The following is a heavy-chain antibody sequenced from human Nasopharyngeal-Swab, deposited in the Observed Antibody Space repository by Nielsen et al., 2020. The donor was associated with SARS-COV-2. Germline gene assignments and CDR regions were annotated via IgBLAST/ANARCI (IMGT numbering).Heavy chain of an antibody. CDR3: ARGTIFGVVKRGPWDYYGMDV. CDR1: GFSFRSYG. Sequence: GESLKISCAASGFSFRSYGMHWVRQAPGKGLAWVAVIPYDGSNKDYADSVKGRFTISRDNSKNTLYLQTNSLRADDTAVYYCARGTIFGVVKRGPWDYYGMDVWGQGTTVTVSS. J-gene: IGHJ6*02. CDR2: IPYDGSNK. V-gene: IGHV3-30*03. D-gene: IGHD3-3*01.